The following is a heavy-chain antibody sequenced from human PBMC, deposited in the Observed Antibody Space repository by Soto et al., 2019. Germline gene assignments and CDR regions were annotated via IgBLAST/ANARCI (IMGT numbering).Heavy chain of an antibody. V-gene: IGHV2-5*02. CDR1: GFSLSTSGVG. Sequence: QITLKESGPTLVKPTQTLTLTYTFSGFSLSTSGVGVGWIRQPPGKALEWLALIYWDDDKRYSPSLKSRLTITKDTSKNQVVLTMTNMDPVDTATYYCAHRSMIVRLFDYWGQGTLVTVSS. CDR2: IYWDDDK. J-gene: IGHJ4*02. CDR3: AHRSMIVRLFDY. D-gene: IGHD3-22*01.